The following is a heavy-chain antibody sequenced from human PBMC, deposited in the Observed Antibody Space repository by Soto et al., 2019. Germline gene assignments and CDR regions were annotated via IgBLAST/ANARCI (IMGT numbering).Heavy chain of an antibody. CDR1: GFTFSSYS. CDR2: ISSSSSYI. V-gene: IGHV3-21*01. CDR3: ARDPGGYCSSTSCYSVPDFDP. D-gene: IGHD2-2*03. Sequence: GGSLRLSCAASGFTFSSYSMNWVRQAPGKGLEWVSSISSSSSYIYYADSVKGRFTISRDNAKNSLYLQMNSLRAEDTAVYYCARDPGGYCSSTSCYSVPDFDPWGQGTLVTVSS. J-gene: IGHJ5*02.